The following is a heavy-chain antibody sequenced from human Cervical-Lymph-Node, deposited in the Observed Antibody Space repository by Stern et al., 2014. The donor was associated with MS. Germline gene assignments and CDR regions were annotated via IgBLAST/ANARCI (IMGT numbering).Heavy chain of an antibody. CDR2: IYYSGST. CDR1: GGSISSGGYY. V-gene: IGHV4-31*03. J-gene: IGHJ4*02. CDR3: ARGYDILTGLDY. Sequence: QLQLQESGPGLVKPSQTLSLTCTVSGGSISSGGYYWRWIRQQPGKGLEWIGYIYYSGSTYYNPSLKSRVTISVDTSKNQFSLKLSSVTAADTAVYYCARGYDILTGLDYWGQGTLVTVSS. D-gene: IGHD3-9*01.